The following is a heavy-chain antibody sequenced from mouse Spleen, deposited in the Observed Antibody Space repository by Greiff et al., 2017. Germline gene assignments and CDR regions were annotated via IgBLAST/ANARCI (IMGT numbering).Heavy chain of an antibody. CDR3: ARQEILLREGRYFDV. Sequence: QVQLKQSGAELVRPGTSVKMSCKASGYTFTNYWIGWAKQRPGHGLEWIGDIYPGGGYTNYNEKFKGKATLTADKSSSTAYMQFSSLTSEDSAIYYCARQEILLREGRYFDVWGAGTTVTVSS. V-gene: IGHV1-63*01. D-gene: IGHD1-1*01. CDR1: GYTFTNYW. CDR2: IYPGGGYT. J-gene: IGHJ1*01.